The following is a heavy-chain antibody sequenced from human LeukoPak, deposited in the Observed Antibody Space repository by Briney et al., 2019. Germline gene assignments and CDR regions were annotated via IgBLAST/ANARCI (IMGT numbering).Heavy chain of an antibody. CDR2: INHSGST. Sequence: PETLSLTCAVYGGSFSGYYWSWIRQPPGKGLEWIGEINHSGSTNYNPSLKSRVTISVDTSKNQFSLKLSSVTAADTAVYYCAGERIAAAGRLIYYGMDVWGKGTTVTVSS. CDR3: AGERIAAAGRLIYYGMDV. J-gene: IGHJ6*04. V-gene: IGHV4-34*01. D-gene: IGHD6-13*01. CDR1: GGSFSGYY.